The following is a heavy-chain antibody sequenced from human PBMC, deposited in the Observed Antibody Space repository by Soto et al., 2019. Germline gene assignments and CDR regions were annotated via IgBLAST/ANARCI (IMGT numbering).Heavy chain of an antibody. V-gene: IGHV1-69*13. CDR2: FVPMFGSA. D-gene: IGHD3-9*01. CDR1: GTTFDSFT. CDR3: AREDDTTGHYSWFDP. J-gene: IGHJ5*02. Sequence: GASGKVSCKPSGTTFDSFTFSWVRQAPGQGLEWMGGFVPMFGSASIAQRFQGRVRITADASTGTGFMELSDLRSEDSAIYYCAREDDTTGHYSWFDPWGPGTLVTVSS.